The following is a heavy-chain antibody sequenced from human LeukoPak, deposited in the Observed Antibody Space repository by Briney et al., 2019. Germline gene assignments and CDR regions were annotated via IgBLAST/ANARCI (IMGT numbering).Heavy chain of an antibody. CDR3: AGSYWGNNWFDP. CDR1: GYSFTSYW. D-gene: IGHD3-10*01. J-gene: IGHJ5*02. Sequence: TGESLKISCKGSGYSFTSYWIGWVCQMPGKGLEWMGIIYPGDPDTRYSPSFQGQVTISADKSISTAYLQWSSLKASDTAMYYYAGSYWGNNWFDPWGQGTLVTVSS. V-gene: IGHV5-51*01. CDR2: IYPGDPDT.